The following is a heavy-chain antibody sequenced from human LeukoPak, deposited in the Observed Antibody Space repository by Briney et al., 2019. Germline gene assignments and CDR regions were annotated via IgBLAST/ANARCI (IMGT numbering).Heavy chain of an antibody. CDR3: ARGLDSGYDFSYYYYMDV. CDR1: GFTFSSYA. Sequence: PGGSLRLSCAASGFTFSSYAMHWVRQAPGKGLEWVAVISYDGSNKYYADSVKGRFTISRDKSKNTLYLQMNSLRADDTAVYYCARGLDSGYDFSYYYYMDVWGKGTTVTVSS. D-gene: IGHD5-12*01. V-gene: IGHV3-30-3*01. J-gene: IGHJ6*03. CDR2: ISYDGSNK.